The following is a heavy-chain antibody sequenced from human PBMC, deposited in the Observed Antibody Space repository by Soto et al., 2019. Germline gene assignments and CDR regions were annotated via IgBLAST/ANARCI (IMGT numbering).Heavy chain of an antibody. J-gene: IGHJ5*02. V-gene: IGHV4-4*02. D-gene: IGHD6-19*01. CDR2: IYHSGGT. CDR3: ARVRVAVAGPQDWFDP. Sequence: QVQLQESGPGLVKPSGTLSLTCAVSGGSISSSNWWSWVRQPPGKGMEWIGEIYHSGGTNYNPSLRCRVTISVDKSKNQFSLKLSAVAAADTAVYYCARVRVAVAGPQDWFDPWGQGTLVTVSS. CDR1: GGSISSSNW.